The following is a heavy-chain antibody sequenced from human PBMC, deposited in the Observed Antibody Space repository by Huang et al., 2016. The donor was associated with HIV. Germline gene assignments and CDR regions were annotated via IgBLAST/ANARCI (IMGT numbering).Heavy chain of an antibody. D-gene: IGHD3-10*01. CDR2: IMGTGNTP. V-gene: IGHV3-23*01. J-gene: IGHJ4*02. Sequence: VQLLESGGGLVQPGGFLRLSCSASGFTFNSFALCWFRQAQEEGLCWVSTIMGTGNTPKDADSVKGRCTISRDNARNTLYLQLNSLRPDDTAIYYSAKVRGSGSFYNDNWGQGTLVTVSS. CDR3: AKVRGSGSFYNDN. CDR1: GFTFNSFA.